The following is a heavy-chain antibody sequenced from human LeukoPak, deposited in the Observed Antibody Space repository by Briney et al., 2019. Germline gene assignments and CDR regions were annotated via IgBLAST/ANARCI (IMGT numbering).Heavy chain of an antibody. CDR3: ARGLGGGRSSIPTDY. Sequence: ASVKVSCKASGYTFTDYYMHWVRQAPGQWLEWMGWINPNSGDTNYAQKFQGRVTMTRDTSITTAYMELTRLTSDDTAVYYCARGLGGGRSSIPTDYWGQGTLVTVSS. D-gene: IGHD1-26*01. V-gene: IGHV1-2*02. J-gene: IGHJ4*02. CDR2: INPNSGDT. CDR1: GYTFTDYY.